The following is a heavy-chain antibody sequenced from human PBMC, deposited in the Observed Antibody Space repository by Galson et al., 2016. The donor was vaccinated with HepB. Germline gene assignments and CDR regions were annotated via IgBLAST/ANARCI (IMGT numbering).Heavy chain of an antibody. D-gene: IGHD1-1*01. CDR1: GGSISGSNW. J-gene: IGHJ6*02. CDR3: SSLWNGGYGLDV. V-gene: IGHV4-4*02. CDR2: IFHTGST. Sequence: SETLSLTCAVSGGSISGSNWWSWVRQPPGKGLEWIGDIFHTGSTDYNPSLKSRVTISVDRSKNQFSLRLSSVTAADTAVYYCSSLWNGGYGLDVWGQGTTVTVSS.